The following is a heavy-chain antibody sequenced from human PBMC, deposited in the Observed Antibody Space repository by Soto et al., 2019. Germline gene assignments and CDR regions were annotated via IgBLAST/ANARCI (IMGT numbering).Heavy chain of an antibody. V-gene: IGHV4-59*01. D-gene: IGHD2-15*01. CDR3: AGTRGYCSGGSCPTVVDY. CDR2: IYDSGST. CDR1: GGSISSYY. Sequence: QVQLQESGPGLVKPSETLSLTCTVSGGSISSYYWSWIRQPPGKGLEWMGYIYDSGSTNYNPSLKMRVTISGDTSKNQFSLKLSSVTAADTAVYYCAGTRGYCSGGSCPTVVDYWGQGTLVTVSS. J-gene: IGHJ4*02.